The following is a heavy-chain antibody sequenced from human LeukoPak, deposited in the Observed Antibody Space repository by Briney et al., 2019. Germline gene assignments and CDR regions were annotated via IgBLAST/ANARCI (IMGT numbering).Heavy chain of an antibody. V-gene: IGHV1-69*05. CDR3: ARDRTTGTSGVWFDP. CDR2: IIPIFGTA. D-gene: IGHD1-1*01. J-gene: IGHJ5*02. Sequence: GSSVKVSCKASGGTFSSYAISWVRQAPGHGLEWMGRIIPIFGTANYAQKFQGRVTITTDESTSTAYMELSSLRSEDTAVYYCARDRTTGTSGVWFDPWGQGTLVTVSS. CDR1: GGTFSSYA.